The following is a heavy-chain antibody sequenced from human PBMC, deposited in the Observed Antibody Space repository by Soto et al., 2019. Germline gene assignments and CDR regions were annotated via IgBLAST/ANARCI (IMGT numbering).Heavy chain of an antibody. CDR1: GFTFSSYA. CDR2: ISSSGSTI. CDR3: AILGYDETQALDY. V-gene: IGHV3-48*01. Sequence: GGSLRLSCAASGFTFSSYAMSWVRQAPGKGLEWVSYISSSGSTIYYADSVKGRFTLTRDTSVRTAYLELSSLRSDDTAVYHCAILGYDETQALDYWGQGTLVTV. D-gene: IGHD5-12*01. J-gene: IGHJ4*02.